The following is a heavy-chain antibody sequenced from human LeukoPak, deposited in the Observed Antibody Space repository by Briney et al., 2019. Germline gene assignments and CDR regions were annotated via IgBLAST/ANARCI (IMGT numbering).Heavy chain of an antibody. CDR2: IWYDGSNK. J-gene: IGHJ1*01. V-gene: IGHV3-33*01. CDR3: ARDLAVAGTSEYFQH. Sequence: GRSPRLSCAASGFTFSSYGMHWVRQAPGKGLEWVAVIWYDGSNKYYADSVKGRFTISRDNSKNTLYLQMNSLRAEDTAVYYCARDLAVAGTSEYFQHWGQGTLVTVSS. CDR1: GFTFSSYG. D-gene: IGHD6-19*01.